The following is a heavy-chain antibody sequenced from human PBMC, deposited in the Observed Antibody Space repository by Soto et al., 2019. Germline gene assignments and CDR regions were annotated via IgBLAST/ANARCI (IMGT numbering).Heavy chain of an antibody. CDR2: IRSKANSYAT. CDR3: TRQGSGWIVDY. V-gene: IGHV3-73*01. CDR1: GFTFSGSA. Sequence: VQLVESGGGLVQPGGSLKLSCAASGFTFSGSAMHWVRQASGKGLEWVGRIRSKANSYATAYAASVKGRFTISRDDSKNTAYLQMNSLKTEDTAVYYCTRQGSGWIVDYWGQGTLVTVSS. J-gene: IGHJ4*02. D-gene: IGHD6-19*01.